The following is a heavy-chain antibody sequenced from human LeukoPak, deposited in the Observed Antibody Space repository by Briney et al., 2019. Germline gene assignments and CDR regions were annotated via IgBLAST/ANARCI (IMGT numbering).Heavy chain of an antibody. V-gene: IGHV3-30-3*01. J-gene: IGHJ4*02. CDR3: ARQIGSGWSRNYFDY. D-gene: IGHD6-19*01. Sequence: PGGSLRLSCAASGFTFSSYAMHWVRQAPGKGLEWVAVISYDGSNKYYADSVKGRFTISRDNSKNTLYLQMNRLRAEDTAVYYCARQIGSGWSRNYFDYWGQGTLVTVSS. CDR1: GFTFSSYA. CDR2: ISYDGSNK.